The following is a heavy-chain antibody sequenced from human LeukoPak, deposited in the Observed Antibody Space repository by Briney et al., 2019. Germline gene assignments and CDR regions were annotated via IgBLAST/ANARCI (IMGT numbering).Heavy chain of an antibody. CDR1: GYTFSSYY. Sequence: GASVKVSCKASGYTFSSYYMHWVRQARGQGLEWMGIINPTGGGTNYAQKFQGRVTMTRDTSTSTVYMELSSLRSEDTAVYYCARVPGDGYNFSFDYWGQGTLVTVSS. CDR2: INPTGGGT. D-gene: IGHD5-24*01. J-gene: IGHJ4*02. V-gene: IGHV1-46*01. CDR3: ARVPGDGYNFSFDY.